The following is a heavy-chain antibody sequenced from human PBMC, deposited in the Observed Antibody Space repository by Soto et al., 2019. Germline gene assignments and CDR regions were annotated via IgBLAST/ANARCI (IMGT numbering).Heavy chain of an antibody. J-gene: IGHJ4*02. V-gene: IGHV1-3*01. CDR1: GYTFTSYA. Sequence: QVQLVQSGAEVKKPGASVKVSCKASGYTFTSYAMHWVRQAPGQRLEWMGWINAGNGNTKYSQKFQGRVTITRDTSASTAYMELSSLRSEDTAVYYCARGRITIFGVVILPTDYWGQGTLVTVSS. D-gene: IGHD3-3*01. CDR2: INAGNGNT. CDR3: ARGRITIFGVVILPTDY.